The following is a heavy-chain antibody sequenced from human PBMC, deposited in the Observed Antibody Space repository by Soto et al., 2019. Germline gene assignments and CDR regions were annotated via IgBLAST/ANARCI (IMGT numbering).Heavy chain of an antibody. V-gene: IGHV1-58*01. D-gene: IGHD6-19*01. CDR1: GFTFTSSA. CDR3: AASECIALAGTLDF. J-gene: IGHJ4*02. CDR2: IVVGSGNT. Sequence: SVKVSCKASGFTFTSSAVQWVRQARGQRLEWIGWIVVGSGNTNYAQKFQERVTITRDMSTSTAYMELSSLRSEDTAVYYCAASECIALAGTLDFWGQGTPVIVS.